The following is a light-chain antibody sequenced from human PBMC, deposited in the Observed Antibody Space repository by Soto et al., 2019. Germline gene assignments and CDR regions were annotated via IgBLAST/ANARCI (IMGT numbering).Light chain of an antibody. V-gene: IGKV3-20*01. Sequence: EIVVTQSPATLSLSPGERATLSCRASQSVSSSLAWYQQKPCQAPRLLIYGASSRATGIPDRFSGSGSGTDFTLTISRLEPEDFAVYYCQQYGSSPPTFGQGTKVDIK. J-gene: IGKJ1*01. CDR2: GAS. CDR3: QQYGSSPPT. CDR1: QSVSSS.